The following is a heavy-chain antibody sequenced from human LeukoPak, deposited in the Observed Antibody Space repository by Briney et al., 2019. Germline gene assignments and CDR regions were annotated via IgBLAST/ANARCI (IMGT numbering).Heavy chain of an antibody. CDR3: ARDHCSSTSCYEFDY. V-gene: IGHV3-7*01. CDR1: GFTFSSYW. CDR2: IKQDGSEK. Sequence: GGSLRLSCAASGFTFSSYWMSWVRQAPGKGLEWVANIKQDGSEKYYVDSVKGRFTISRDNAKNSLYLQMNSLRAEDTAVYYCARDHCSSTSCYEFDYWGQGTLVTVSS. D-gene: IGHD2-2*01. J-gene: IGHJ4*02.